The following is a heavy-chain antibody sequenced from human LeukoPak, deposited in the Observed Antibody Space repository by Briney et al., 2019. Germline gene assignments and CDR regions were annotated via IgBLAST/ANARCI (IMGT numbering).Heavy chain of an antibody. CDR3: ARYEQWLAFDY. CDR2: IYYSGST. CDR1: GGSISSGDYY. J-gene: IGHJ4*02. Sequence: PSETLSLTCTVSGGSISSGDYYWSWIRQPPGKGLEWIGYIYYSGSTYYNPSLKSRVTISVDTSKNQFPLKLSSVTAADTAVYYCARYEQWLAFDYWGQGTLVTVSS. V-gene: IGHV4-30-4*01. D-gene: IGHD6-19*01.